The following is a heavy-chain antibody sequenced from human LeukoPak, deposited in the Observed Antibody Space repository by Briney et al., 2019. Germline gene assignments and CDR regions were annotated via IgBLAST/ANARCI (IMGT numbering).Heavy chain of an antibody. CDR3: ARDLKPYSSSWYRDYYYYGMDV. CDR1: GFTFSSYG. CDR2: IWYDGSNK. Sequence: GGSLRLSCAASGFTFSSYGMHWVRQAPGKGLEWVAVIWYDGSNKYYADSVKGRFTISRDNSKNTLYLQMNSLRAEDTAVYYCARDLKPYSSSWYRDYYYYGMDVWGQGTTVTVSS. V-gene: IGHV3-33*01. D-gene: IGHD6-13*01. J-gene: IGHJ6*02.